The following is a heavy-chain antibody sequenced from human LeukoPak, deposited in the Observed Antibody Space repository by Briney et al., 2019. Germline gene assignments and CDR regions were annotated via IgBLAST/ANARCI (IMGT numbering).Heavy chain of an antibody. Sequence: ASVKVSCKASGYTFTSYGISWVRQAPGQGLEWMGWISAYNGNTNYAQQLQGRVTMTTDTSTSTAYMELRSLRSDDTAVYYCARFAFDAYYDSSGYFGPDYWGQGTLVTVSS. CDR1: GYTFTSYG. CDR2: ISAYNGNT. J-gene: IGHJ4*02. D-gene: IGHD3-22*01. CDR3: ARFAFDAYYDSSGYFGPDY. V-gene: IGHV1-18*01.